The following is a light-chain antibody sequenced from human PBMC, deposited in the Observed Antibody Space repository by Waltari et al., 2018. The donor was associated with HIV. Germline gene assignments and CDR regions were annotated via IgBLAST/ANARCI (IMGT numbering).Light chain of an antibody. CDR3: HQYNTFPLT. Sequence: DIQMTQSPSSLSALVGDRATITCRASQDISNYLGWFQQTPGKAPKSLIVAASNLQSGVPSRFLGAASGTNFTLTIRSLQPEDFATDYCHQYNTFPLTFG. CDR2: AAS. V-gene: IGKV1-16*01. CDR1: QDISNY. J-gene: IGKJ2*01.